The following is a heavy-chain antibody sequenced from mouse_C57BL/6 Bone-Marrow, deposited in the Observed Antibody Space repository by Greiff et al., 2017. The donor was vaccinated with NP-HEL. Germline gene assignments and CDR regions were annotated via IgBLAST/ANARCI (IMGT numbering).Heavy chain of an antibody. Sequence: EVQLQQSGPELVKPGASVKISCKASGYTFTDYYMNWVKQSHGKSLEWIGDINPNNGGTSYNQKFKGKATLTVDKSSSTAYMELRSLTSEDSAVYYCAAGDTTVWYFDVWGTGTTVTVSS. CDR3: AAGDTTVWYFDV. J-gene: IGHJ1*03. V-gene: IGHV1-26*01. D-gene: IGHD1-1*01. CDR2: INPNNGGT. CDR1: GYTFTDYY.